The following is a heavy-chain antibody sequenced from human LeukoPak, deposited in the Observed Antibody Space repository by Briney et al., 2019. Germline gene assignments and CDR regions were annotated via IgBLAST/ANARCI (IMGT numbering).Heavy chain of an antibody. V-gene: IGHV1-69*05. D-gene: IGHD2-2*01. CDR1: GGTFSSYA. Sequence: SVKVSCKASGGTFSSYAISWVRQAPGQGLVWMGGIIPIFGTANYAQKFQGRVTITTDESTSTAYMELSSLRSEDTAVYYCARVSCSSTSCTTNNWFDPWGQGTLVTVSS. J-gene: IGHJ5*02. CDR3: ARVSCSSTSCTTNNWFDP. CDR2: IIPIFGTA.